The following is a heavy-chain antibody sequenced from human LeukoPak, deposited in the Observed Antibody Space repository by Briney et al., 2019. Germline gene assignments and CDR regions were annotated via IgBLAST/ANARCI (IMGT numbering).Heavy chain of an antibody. CDR2: IYHSGST. CDR1: GGSISSSSYY. CDR3: ARVYSSSWPYNWFDP. D-gene: IGHD6-13*01. Sequence: SETLSLTCTVSGGSISSSSYYWGWIRQPPGKGLEWIGSIYHSGSTYYNPSLKSRVTMSVDTSKNQFSLKLSSVTAADTAVYYCARVYSSSWPYNWFDPWGQGTLVPV. J-gene: IGHJ5*02. V-gene: IGHV4-39*07.